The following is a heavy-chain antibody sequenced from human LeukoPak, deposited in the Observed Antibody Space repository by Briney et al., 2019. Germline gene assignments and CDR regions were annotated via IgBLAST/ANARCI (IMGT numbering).Heavy chain of an antibody. V-gene: IGHV3-48*03. CDR1: GFTFSSYE. CDR3: ARSINWLFDY. Sequence: PGGSLRLSCAASGFTFSSYEMNWVRQAPGKGLEWVSYISSSGSTIYYADSVKGRFTISRDNAKKSLYLQMNSLRAEDTAVYYCARSINWLFDYWGQGTLVTVSS. D-gene: IGHD1-1*01. CDR2: ISSSGSTI. J-gene: IGHJ4*02.